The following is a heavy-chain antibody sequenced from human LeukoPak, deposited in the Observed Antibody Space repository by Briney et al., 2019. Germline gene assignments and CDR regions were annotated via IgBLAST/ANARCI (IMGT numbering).Heavy chain of an antibody. V-gene: IGHV1-2*02. CDR2: INPNSGGT. CDR3: ARSLLGYCSGGSCGVHYYYMDV. D-gene: IGHD2-15*01. CDR1: GYTFTGHY. Sequence: GASVKVSCKASGYTFTGHYMHWVRQAPGQGLEWMGWINPNSGGTNYAQKFQGRVTMTRDTSISTAYMELSRLRSDDTAVYYCARSLLGYCSGGSCGVHYYYMDVWGKGTTVTISS. J-gene: IGHJ6*03.